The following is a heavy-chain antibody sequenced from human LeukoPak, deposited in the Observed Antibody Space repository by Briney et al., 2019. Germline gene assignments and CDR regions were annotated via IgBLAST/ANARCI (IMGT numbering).Heavy chain of an antibody. Sequence: SETLCLTCTVSGGSISSSSYYLGWIRQPPGKWLEWIGRIYYSASTYYNPSLKSRVTISVDTSKNQFSLKRSSVTAAYTAVYYRARHTQRLDAFDSWGQGTMVTASS. J-gene: IGHJ3*02. CDR1: GGSISSSSYY. CDR2: IYYSAST. V-gene: IGHV4-39*01. CDR3: ARHTQRLDAFDS.